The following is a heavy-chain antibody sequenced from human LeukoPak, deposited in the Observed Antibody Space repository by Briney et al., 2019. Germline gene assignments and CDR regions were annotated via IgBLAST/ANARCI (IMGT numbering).Heavy chain of an antibody. CDR2: ISSSSAHI. CDR1: GFTFSSYS. CDR3: ARDIGGSYTAIDY. Sequence: PGGSLRLSCAASGFTFSSYSMNWVRQAPGKGLEWVSFISSSSAHINYADSVKGRFTISRDNPRNSLYLQMNSLRAEDTAVYYCARDIGGSYTAIDYWGQGTLVTVSS. V-gene: IGHV3-21*01. D-gene: IGHD1-26*01. J-gene: IGHJ4*02.